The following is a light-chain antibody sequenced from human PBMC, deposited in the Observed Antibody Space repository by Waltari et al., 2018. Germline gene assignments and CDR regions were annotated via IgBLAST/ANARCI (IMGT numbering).Light chain of an antibody. Sequence: SALTQPASVSGSPGQSITLSCPGPSSDGGGYNLVPWYQQHPGKAPKLMIYDVSNRPSGVSNRFSGSKSGNTASLTISGLQAEDEADYYCSSYTSSSTRVFGGGTKLTVL. J-gene: IGLJ3*02. V-gene: IGLV2-14*03. CDR3: SSYTSSSTRV. CDR2: DVS. CDR1: SSDGGGYNL.